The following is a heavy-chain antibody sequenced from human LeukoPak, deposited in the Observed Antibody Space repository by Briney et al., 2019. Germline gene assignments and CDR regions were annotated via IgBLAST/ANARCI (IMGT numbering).Heavy chain of an antibody. CDR1: GGTFSSYA. V-gene: IGHV1-69*13. CDR2: IIPIFGTA. J-gene: IGHJ6*03. D-gene: IGHD2-15*01. Sequence: SVKVSCKASGGTFSSYAISWVRQAPGQGLEWMGGIIPIFGTANYAQKFQGRVTITADESTSTAYMELSSLRSEDTAVYYCARAVGCSGGSCYQGYYYYYMDVWGKGTTVTVSS. CDR3: ARAVGCSGGSCYQGYYYYYMDV.